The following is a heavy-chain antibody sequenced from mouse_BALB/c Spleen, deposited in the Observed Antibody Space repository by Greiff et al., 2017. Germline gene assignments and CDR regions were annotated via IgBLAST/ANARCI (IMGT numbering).Heavy chain of an antibody. J-gene: IGHJ3*01. CDR2: INSNGGST. V-gene: IGHV5-6-3*01. D-gene: IGHD2-4*01. CDR1: GFTFSSYG. Sequence: EVQLQESGGGLVQPGGSLKLSCAASGFTFSSYGMSWVRQTPDKRLELVATINSNGGSTYYPDSVKGRFTISRDNAKNTLYLQMSSLKSEDTAMYYCASFYDYDDGAFAYWGQGTLVTVSA. CDR3: ASFYDYDDGAFAY.